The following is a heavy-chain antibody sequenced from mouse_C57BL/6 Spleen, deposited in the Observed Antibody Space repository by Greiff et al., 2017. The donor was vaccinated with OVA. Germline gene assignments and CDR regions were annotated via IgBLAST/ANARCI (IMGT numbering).Heavy chain of an antibody. CDR3: AIEGIQRRRSWFAY. Sequence: DVMLVESGGDLVKPGGSLKLSCAASGFTFSSYGMSWVRQTPDKRLEWVATISSGGSYTYYPDSVKGRFTISRDNATNTLYLQMSSLKSEDTAMDYCAIEGIQRRRSWFAYWGQGTLVTVSA. CDR2: ISSGGSYT. J-gene: IGHJ3*01. D-gene: IGHD3-2*02. V-gene: IGHV5-6*02. CDR1: GFTFSSYG.